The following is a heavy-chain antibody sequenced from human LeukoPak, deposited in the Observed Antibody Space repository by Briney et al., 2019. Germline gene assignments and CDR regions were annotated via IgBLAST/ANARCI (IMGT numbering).Heavy chain of an antibody. J-gene: IGHJ5*02. CDR2: ISGSGGST. CDR3: ARGPFGSITPNWFDT. Sequence: PGGSLRLSCAASGFTFSSYGMSWVRQAPGKGLEWVSAISGSGGSTYYADSVKGLFTISRDNSKNTLYLQMTSLRPEDTAILYCARGPFGSITPNWFDTWGQGTLVTVSS. CDR1: GFTFSSYG. D-gene: IGHD3-10*01. V-gene: IGHV3-23*01.